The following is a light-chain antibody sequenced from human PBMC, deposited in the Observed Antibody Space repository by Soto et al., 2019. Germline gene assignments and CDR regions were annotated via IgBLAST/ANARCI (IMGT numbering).Light chain of an antibody. J-gene: IGLJ2*01. Sequence: QSALTQPPSASGSPGQSVTISCTGTSSDVGGYNYVSWYQQHPGKAPKLMIYEVSKRPSGVPDRFSGSKSGNTASLTVSGLQAKDEADYYCSSYAGGNNLVFGGGTKVTVL. V-gene: IGLV2-8*01. CDR1: SSDVGGYNY. CDR2: EVS. CDR3: SSYAGGNNLV.